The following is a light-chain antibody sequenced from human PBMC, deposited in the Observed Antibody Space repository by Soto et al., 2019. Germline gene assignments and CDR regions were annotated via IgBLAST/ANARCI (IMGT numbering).Light chain of an antibody. CDR1: SSDVGGYNY. CDR3: CSYAGSYV. V-gene: IGLV2-11*01. J-gene: IGLJ1*01. CDR2: DVS. Sequence: QSVLTQPHSVSGSPGQSVTISCTGTSSDVGGYNYVSWYQQHPGKAPKLMIYDVSKRPSEVPDRFSGSKSGNTASLTISGLQAEDEADYYCCSYAGSYVFGTGTKLTVL.